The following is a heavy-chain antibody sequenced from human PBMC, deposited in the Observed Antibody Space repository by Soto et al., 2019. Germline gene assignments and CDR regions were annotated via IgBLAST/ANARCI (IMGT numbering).Heavy chain of an antibody. Sequence: QVQLVQSGAEVKKPGSSVKVSCKASGGTFSSYTISWVRQAPGQGLEWMGRIIPILGIANYAQKFQGRVTITADKSTSTACMERSSLRSEDAAVYYCAGGEGGSGSYLGFWFDPWGQGTLVTVSS. V-gene: IGHV1-69*02. CDR2: IIPILGIA. J-gene: IGHJ5*02. CDR1: GGTFSSYT. D-gene: IGHD3-10*01. CDR3: AGGEGGSGSYLGFWFDP.